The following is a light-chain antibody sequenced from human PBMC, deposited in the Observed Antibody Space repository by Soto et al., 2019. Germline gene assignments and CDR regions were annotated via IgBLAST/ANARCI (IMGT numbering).Light chain of an antibody. V-gene: IGKV1-5*01. J-gene: IGKJ1*01. CDR2: DAS. CDR3: QQYNSYPGT. Sequence: DIQMTQSPSTLSASVGDRFTITCRASQSISSWLAWYQQKPGKAPKLLIYDASSLESGVPSRFSGSGSGTEFTLTISSLQPDDFATYYCQQYNSYPGTFGQGTTGDIK. CDR1: QSISSW.